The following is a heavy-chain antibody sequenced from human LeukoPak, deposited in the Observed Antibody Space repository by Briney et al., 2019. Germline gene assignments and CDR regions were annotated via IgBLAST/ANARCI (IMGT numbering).Heavy chain of an antibody. CDR1: GYTFTSYD. Sequence: EASVKVSCKASGYTFTSYDINWVRQATGQGLEWMGWMNPNSGNTGYAQKFQGRVTMTRNTSISTAYMELSSLRSEDTAVYYCARFTRSYDAFDIWGQGTMVTVSS. D-gene: IGHD3-3*01. CDR2: MNPNSGNT. J-gene: IGHJ3*02. V-gene: IGHV1-8*01. CDR3: ARFTRSYDAFDI.